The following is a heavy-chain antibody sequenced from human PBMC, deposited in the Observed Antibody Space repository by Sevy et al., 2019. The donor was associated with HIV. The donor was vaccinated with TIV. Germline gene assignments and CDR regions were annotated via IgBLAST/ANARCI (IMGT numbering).Heavy chain of an antibody. J-gene: IGHJ1*01. CDR2: FKSKTDGGTT. CDR1: GFTFSNVW. V-gene: IGHV3-15*01. D-gene: IGHD3-16*01. Sequence: GGSLRLSCAASGFTFSNVWMCWVRQAPGKGLQWVAHFKSKTDGGTTDYAAPVRGRFTISRDDSKNTLSLQMNSLKTEDTAVYYCTTGGSLFQHWGQGTLVTVSS. CDR3: TTGGSLFQH.